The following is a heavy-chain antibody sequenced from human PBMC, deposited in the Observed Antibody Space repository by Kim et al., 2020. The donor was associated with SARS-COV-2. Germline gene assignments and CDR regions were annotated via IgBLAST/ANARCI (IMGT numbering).Heavy chain of an antibody. Sequence: YYADAGKGQFTISRYNSKNTLYLQMNSLRAEDTAVYYCAKYHLTAAGGVYWGQGTLVTVSS. D-gene: IGHD2-8*02. J-gene: IGHJ4*02. V-gene: IGHV3-23*01. CDR3: AKYHLTAAGGVY.